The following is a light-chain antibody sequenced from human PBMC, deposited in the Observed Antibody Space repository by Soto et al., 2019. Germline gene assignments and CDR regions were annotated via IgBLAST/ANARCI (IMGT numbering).Light chain of an antibody. J-gene: IGKJ1*01. Sequence: EIVMTQSPATLSVSPGERATLSCRASESVSSNLAWYQQKPGQPPRLLIHRASTRATGIPARFSGSGSGTEFTLTISSLQSEDSAVYYCKQYNNWRTFVQGTKVEIK. CDR1: ESVSSN. V-gene: IGKV3-15*01. CDR3: KQYNNWRT. CDR2: RAS.